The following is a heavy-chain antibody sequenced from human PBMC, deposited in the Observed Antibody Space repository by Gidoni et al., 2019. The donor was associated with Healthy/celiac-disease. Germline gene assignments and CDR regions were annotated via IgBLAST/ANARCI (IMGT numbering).Heavy chain of an antibody. CDR2: IKQDGSEK. D-gene: IGHD3-22*01. CDR3: ARDGGDDSFDY. CDR1: GFTFGSYW. J-gene: IGHJ4*02. V-gene: IGHV3-7*03. Sequence: EVQLVESGGGLVQPGGSLRLSCAASGFTFGSYWMSWVRQAPGKGLEWVANIKQDGSEKYYVDSVKGRFTISRDNAKNSLYLQMNSLRAEDTAVYYCARDGGDDSFDYWGQGTLVTVSS.